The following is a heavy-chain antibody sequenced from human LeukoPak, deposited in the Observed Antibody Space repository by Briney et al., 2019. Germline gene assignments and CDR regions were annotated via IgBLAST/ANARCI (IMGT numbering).Heavy chain of an antibody. D-gene: IGHD7-27*01. CDR1: GFTFISYS. CDR2: ISPRGGGT. V-gene: IGHV3-23*01. CDR3: ARDLAWGAFDY. Sequence: GGSLRLSCSVSGFTFISYSMTWVRQAPGKGLEWLSGISPRGGGTYYADSVKGRFTISRDDSKNTLSLQMNSLRVEDTAVYYCARDLAWGAFDYWGQGTLVTVSS. J-gene: IGHJ4*02.